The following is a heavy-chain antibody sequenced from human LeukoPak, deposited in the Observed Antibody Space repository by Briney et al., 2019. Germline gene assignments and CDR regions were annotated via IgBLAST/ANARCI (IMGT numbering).Heavy chain of an antibody. CDR2: IYHSGST. CDR1: GGSISSYY. V-gene: IGHV4-59*01. D-gene: IGHD3-10*01. CDR3: AGTYYYGSGRYFDY. J-gene: IGHJ4*02. Sequence: SETLSLTCTVSGGSISSYYWSWIRQPPGKGLDWIGYIYHSGSTNYNPSLKSRFTISLDTSKNQFSLKLSSVTAADTAVYYCAGTYYYGSGRYFDYWGQGTLVTISS.